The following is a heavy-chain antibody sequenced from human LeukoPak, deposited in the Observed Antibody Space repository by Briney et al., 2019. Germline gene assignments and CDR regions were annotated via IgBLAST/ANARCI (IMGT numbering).Heavy chain of an antibody. Sequence: SVNVSCKTSGGTFSNYAISWVRQALGQGLEWMGGIIPIFGTANYAQKFQGRVTITADESTSTAYMELSSLRSEDTAIYYCARVAGSGSYYYYFDYWGQGTLVTVSS. CDR2: IIPIFGTA. CDR1: GGTFSNYA. D-gene: IGHD1-26*01. CDR3: ARVAGSGSYYYYFDY. J-gene: IGHJ4*02. V-gene: IGHV1-69*13.